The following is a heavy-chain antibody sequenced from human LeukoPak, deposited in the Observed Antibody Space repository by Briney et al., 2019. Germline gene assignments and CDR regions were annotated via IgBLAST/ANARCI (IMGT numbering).Heavy chain of an antibody. CDR1: SSSSYY. CDR3: ARGISIVVVPAEVVDV. J-gene: IGHJ6*02. Sequence: SSSSYYWGWIRQAPGKGLEWVSAISGSGGSTYYADSVKGRFTISRDNSKNTLYLQMNSLRAEDTAVYYCARGISIVVVPAEVVDVWGQGTTVTVSS. CDR2: ISGSGGST. V-gene: IGHV3-23*01. D-gene: IGHD2-2*01.